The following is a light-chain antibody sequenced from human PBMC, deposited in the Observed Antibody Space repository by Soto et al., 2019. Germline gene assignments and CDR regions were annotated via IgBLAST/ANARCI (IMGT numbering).Light chain of an antibody. Sequence: QTVVTQEPSLTVSPGGTVTLTCASSTGAVTSGYYPNWFQQKPGQAPRALIYNTSNKRSWTPARFSGSLLGGKAALTLSGVQPEDEAEYYCLLYYGGAQVFGGGTQLTVL. V-gene: IGLV7-43*01. CDR2: NTS. J-gene: IGLJ3*02. CDR3: LLYYGGAQV. CDR1: TGAVTSGYY.